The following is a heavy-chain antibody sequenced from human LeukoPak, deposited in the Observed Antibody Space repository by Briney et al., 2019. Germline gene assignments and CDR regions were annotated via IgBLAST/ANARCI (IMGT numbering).Heavy chain of an antibody. CDR2: INHSGST. CDR1: GGSISSSSYY. V-gene: IGHV4-39*07. D-gene: IGHD1-1*01. Sequence: SETLSLTCTVSGGSISSSSYYWGWIRQPPGKGLEWIGEINHSGSTNYNPSLKSRVTISVDTSKNQFSLKLSSVTAADTAVYYCAIRRPSTTGTTRRSYYYYYYMDVWGKGTTVTVSS. J-gene: IGHJ6*03. CDR3: AIRRPSTTGTTRRSYYYYYYMDV.